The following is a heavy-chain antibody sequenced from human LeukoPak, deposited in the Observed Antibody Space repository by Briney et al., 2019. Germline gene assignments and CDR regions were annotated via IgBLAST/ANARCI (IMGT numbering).Heavy chain of an antibody. J-gene: IGHJ4*02. CDR3: ARDHHYYDSSVGYYFDY. V-gene: IGHV3-33*08. CDR2: IWYGRSNK. Sequence: GGSLRLSCAASGFTFSSYAMSWVRQAPGKGLEWVAVIWYGRSNKYYADSVKGRFTISRDNSKNTLYLQMNSLRAEDTAVYYCARDHHYYDSSVGYYFDYWGQGTLVTVSS. D-gene: IGHD3-22*01. CDR1: GFTFSSYA.